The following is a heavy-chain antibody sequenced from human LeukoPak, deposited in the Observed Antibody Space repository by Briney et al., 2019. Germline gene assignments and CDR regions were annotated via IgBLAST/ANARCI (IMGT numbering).Heavy chain of an antibody. J-gene: IGHJ4*02. Sequence: KPSETLSLTCTVSGGSISSYYWSWIRQPPGKGLEWIGYIYYSGSTNYNPSLKSRVTISVDTSKNRFSLKLSSVTAADTAVYYCARDSGYYYDSSGPMFDYWGQGTLVTVSS. CDR2: IYYSGST. CDR3: ARDSGYYYDSSGPMFDY. V-gene: IGHV4-59*01. CDR1: GGSISSYY. D-gene: IGHD3-22*01.